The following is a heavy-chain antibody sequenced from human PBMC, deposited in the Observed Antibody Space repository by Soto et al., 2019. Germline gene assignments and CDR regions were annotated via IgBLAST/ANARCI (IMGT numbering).Heavy chain of an antibody. Sequence: SETLSLTCTVSGGSISSYYWSWIRQPPGKGLEWIGYIYYSGSTNYNPSLKSRVTISVDTSKNQFSLKLSSVTAADTAVYYCARAPNGDAFDIWGQGTMVTVSS. CDR1: GGSISSYY. J-gene: IGHJ3*02. CDR2: IYYSGST. CDR3: ARAPNGDAFDI. V-gene: IGHV4-59*01.